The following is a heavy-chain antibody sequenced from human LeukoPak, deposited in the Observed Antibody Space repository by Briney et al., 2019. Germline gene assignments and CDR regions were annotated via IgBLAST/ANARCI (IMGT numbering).Heavy chain of an antibody. CDR1: GASINDYF. D-gene: IGHD3-10*01. CDR2: IYYSGTS. V-gene: IGHV4-59*01. CDR3: ATGRYYYGSEY. Sequence: SETLSLTCTISGASINDYFWSWIRQPPGKGLEWIGYIYYSGTSNYNPSLKSRVTISLDTSKNQFSLKLTSVTAADTAVYYCATGRYYYGSEYWGQGTLFTVSS. J-gene: IGHJ4*02.